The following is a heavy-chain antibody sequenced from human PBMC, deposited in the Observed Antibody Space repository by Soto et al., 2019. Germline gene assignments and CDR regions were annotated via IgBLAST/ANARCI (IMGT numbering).Heavy chain of an antibody. J-gene: IGHJ4*02. CDR2: IYYSGST. D-gene: IGHD1-26*01. CDR1: GGSISSYY. Sequence: PSETLSLTCTVSGGSISSYYWSWIRQPPGKGLEWIGYIYYSGSTNYNPSLKSRVTIPVDTSKNQFSLKLSSVTAADTAVYYCARDSGSFFAYWGQGTLVTVSS. CDR3: ARDSGSFFAY. V-gene: IGHV4-59*01.